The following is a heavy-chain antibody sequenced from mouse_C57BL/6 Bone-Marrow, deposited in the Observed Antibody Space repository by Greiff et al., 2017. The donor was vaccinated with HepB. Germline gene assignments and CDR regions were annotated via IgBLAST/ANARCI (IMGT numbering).Heavy chain of an antibody. V-gene: IGHV1-39*01. D-gene: IGHD1-1*01. CDR3: ALGIDYGSSPHYYAMDC. Sequence: EVQLQQSGPELVKPGASVKISCKASGYSFTDYNMNWVKQSNGKSLEWIGVINPNYGTTSYNQKVKGKATLTVDQSSSTAYMQLNSLTSGDSAVYYCALGIDYGSSPHYYAMDCWGQGTSVTVSS. CDR1: GYSFTDYN. J-gene: IGHJ4*01. CDR2: INPNYGTT.